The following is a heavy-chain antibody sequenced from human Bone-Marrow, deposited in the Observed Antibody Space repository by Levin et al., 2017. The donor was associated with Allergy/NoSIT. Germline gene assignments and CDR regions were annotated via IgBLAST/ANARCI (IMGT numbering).Heavy chain of an antibody. D-gene: IGHD4-17*01. CDR2: IYDSGST. Sequence: SQTLSLTCAVSGGSITGGGHSWTWIRRPPGKGLEWMGNIYDSGSTYYSPALKSRLIISFDASTNQFSLDLSSVTAADTAVYYCARSDSGDDSFDIWGQGTSVTVSS. V-gene: IGHV4-30-2*01. CDR3: ARSDSGDDSFDI. J-gene: IGHJ3*02. CDR1: GGSITGGGHS.